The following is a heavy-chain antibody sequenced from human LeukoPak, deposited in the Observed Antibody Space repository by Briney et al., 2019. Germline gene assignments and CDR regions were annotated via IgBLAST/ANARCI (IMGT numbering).Heavy chain of an antibody. CDR3: ARANFLYCSSSTCLFDY. V-gene: IGHV1-2*02. Sequence: ASVEVSRKASGYTFTDYYMHWVRQAPGQGFEWMGWINPNDGDTNYAQKFQGRVTMTRDTSISTAHMEVSRLRSDDTAVYYCARANFLYCSSSTCLFDYWGQGTLVTVSS. CDR1: GYTFTDYY. D-gene: IGHD2-2*01. J-gene: IGHJ4*02. CDR2: INPNDGDT.